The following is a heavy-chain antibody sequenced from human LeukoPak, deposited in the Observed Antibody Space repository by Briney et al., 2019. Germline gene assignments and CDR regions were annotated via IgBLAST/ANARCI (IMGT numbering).Heavy chain of an antibody. CDR1: GFTFSSFG. J-gene: IGHJ4*02. Sequence: GGSLRLSCGASGFTFSSFGMHWVRQAPGKGLEWVAVISYDGNSKYYVDSVKGRFTISRDNSKNTLSLQMNSLRAEDTAVYYCVKGDYYGSVLPFDYWGQGTLVTVSS. CDR2: ISYDGNSK. V-gene: IGHV3-30*18. CDR3: VKGDYYGSVLPFDY. D-gene: IGHD3-10*01.